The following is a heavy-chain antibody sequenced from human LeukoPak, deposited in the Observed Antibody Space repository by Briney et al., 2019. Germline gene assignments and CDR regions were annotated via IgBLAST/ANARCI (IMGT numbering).Heavy chain of an antibody. J-gene: IGHJ5*02. CDR1: GYTFTSYG. V-gene: IGHV1-18*01. CDR3: AREAGGYDFWSGYSWFDP. Sequence: ASVKVSCKASGYTFTSYGISWVRQAPGQGLEWMGWISAYNGITNYAQKLQGRVTMTTDTSTSTAYMELRSLRSDDTAVYYCAREAGGYDFWSGYSWFDPWGQGTLVTVSS. D-gene: IGHD3-3*01. CDR2: ISAYNGIT.